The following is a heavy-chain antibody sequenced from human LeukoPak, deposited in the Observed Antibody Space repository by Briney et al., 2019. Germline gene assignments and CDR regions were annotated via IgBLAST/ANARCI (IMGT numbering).Heavy chain of an antibody. J-gene: IGHJ4*02. D-gene: IGHD7-27*01. CDR2: ISGSGGST. V-gene: IGHV3-23*01. CDR1: GFTFSSYA. Sequence: GGSLRLSCAASGFTFSSYAMSWVRQAPGKGLEWVSAISGSGGSTDYADSVKGRFTISRDNSKNMLYLQMNSLRAEDTAVYYCARAMGTYYFDHWGQGTLVTVSS. CDR3: ARAMGTYYFDH.